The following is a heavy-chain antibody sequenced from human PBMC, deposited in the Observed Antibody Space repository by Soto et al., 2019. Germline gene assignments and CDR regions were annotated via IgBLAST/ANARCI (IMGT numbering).Heavy chain of an antibody. D-gene: IGHD3-22*01. CDR3: ARGYYYESRESNYYVMDV. V-gene: IGHV1-69*01. CDR1: GGTFSSYA. J-gene: IGHJ6*02. Sequence: QVLLVQSGADVKKPGSSVKVSCKASGGTFSSYAISWVRQAPGQGLEWMGGIIPIFGKPNYAQKFQGRVTITADEATSTAYRALSSLRSEDTAVYSCARGYYYESRESNYYVMDVWGQGTTVTVSS. CDR2: IIPIFGKP.